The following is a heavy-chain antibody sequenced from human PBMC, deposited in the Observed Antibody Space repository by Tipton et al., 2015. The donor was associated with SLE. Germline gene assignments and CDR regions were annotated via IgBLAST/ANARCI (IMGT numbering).Heavy chain of an antibody. CDR2: IYYREGT. V-gene: IGHV4-61*05. J-gene: IGHJ6*02. D-gene: IGHD6-19*01. CDR3: ARHHGSGWLYGLDV. Sequence: TLSLTCNVSGDSISRSTYYWGWIRQPPGKGLEWIGYIYYREGTNYSPSLKSRVTISLDASKNQLSLKLSSVTAADTAVYYCARHHGSGWLYGLDVWGQGTTVTVSS. CDR1: GDSISRSTYY.